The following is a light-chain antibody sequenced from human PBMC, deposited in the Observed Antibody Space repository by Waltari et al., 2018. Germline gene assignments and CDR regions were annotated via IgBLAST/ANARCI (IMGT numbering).Light chain of an antibody. V-gene: IGKV3-20*01. CDR1: QSVVKY. CDR3: RKYVNLPAT. CDR2: DAP. Sequence: DIVLTQSPGTLSLSLGERASLFCRASQSVVKYLACYQQKPCQAPKPVMYDAPTSSTGIPDRCSGSGSGTDYSLTISRLEPEDFAVYYCRKYVNLPATFGQGTKVEIK. J-gene: IGKJ1*01.